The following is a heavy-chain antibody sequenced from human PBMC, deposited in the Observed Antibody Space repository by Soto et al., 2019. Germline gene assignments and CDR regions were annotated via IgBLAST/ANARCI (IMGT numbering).Heavy chain of an antibody. D-gene: IGHD3-16*01. CDR1: GFTFSNAW. CDR3: TRIDPGHGVYYYMDV. Sequence: EVQLVESGGGLVKPGGSLRLSCAASGFTFSNAWMSWVRQAPGKGLEWVGRIKSKTDGGTTDYAVPVKGRVTISRDDSKNTLYLQMNSLKTEDTAVYYCTRIDPGHGVYYYMDVWGNGTTVTVSS. CDR2: IKSKTDGGTT. V-gene: IGHV3-15*01. J-gene: IGHJ6*03.